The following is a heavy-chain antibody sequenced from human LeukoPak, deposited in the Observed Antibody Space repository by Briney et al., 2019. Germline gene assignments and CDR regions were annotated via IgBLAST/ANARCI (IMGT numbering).Heavy chain of an antibody. CDR1: GGSISSHY. D-gene: IGHD3-22*01. CDR2: IYSDGST. J-gene: IGHJ5*02. CDR3: VRDRYDSVYNWFDP. Sequence: SETLSLTCTVSGGSISSHYWGWIRQPAGKGLEWVGRIYSDGSTNYNSSLKSRVTMSVDTPKNQFSLNLTSVTAADTAVYYCVRDRYDSVYNWFDPWGQGTLVTVSS. V-gene: IGHV4-4*07.